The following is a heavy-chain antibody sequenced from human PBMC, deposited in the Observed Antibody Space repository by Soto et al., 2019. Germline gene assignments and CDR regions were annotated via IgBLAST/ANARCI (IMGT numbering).Heavy chain of an antibody. Sequence: ASVKVSCKASGYTFTSYAMSWVRQAPGQRLEWMGWINAGNGNTKYSQKFQGRVTITRDTSASTAYMELSSLRSEDTAVYYCARDPLGVVVPAAHGFFAYWGQGSLVTVSS. D-gene: IGHD2-2*01. CDR2: INAGNGNT. J-gene: IGHJ4*02. CDR3: ARDPLGVVVPAAHGFFAY. CDR1: GYTFTSYA. V-gene: IGHV1-3*01.